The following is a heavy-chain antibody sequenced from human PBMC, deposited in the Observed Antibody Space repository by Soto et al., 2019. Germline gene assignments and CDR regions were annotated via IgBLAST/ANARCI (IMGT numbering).Heavy chain of an antibody. V-gene: IGHV1-18*01. Sequence: GASVKVSCKASGYTFTSYGISWERQAPGQGLEWMGWISAYNGNTNYAQKLQGRVTMTTDTSTSTAYMELRSLRSDDTAVYYCARQHYYGSGSYYNAGYYYYYMDVWGKGTTVTVSS. J-gene: IGHJ6*03. CDR2: ISAYNGNT. CDR3: ARQHYYGSGSYYNAGYYYYYMDV. D-gene: IGHD3-10*01. CDR1: GYTFTSYG.